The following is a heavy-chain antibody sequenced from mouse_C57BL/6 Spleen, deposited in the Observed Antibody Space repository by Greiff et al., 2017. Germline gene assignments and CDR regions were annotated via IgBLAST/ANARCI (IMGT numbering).Heavy chain of an antibody. CDR1: GYTFTSYW. CDR2: IYPGNSDT. CDR3: TEQYGTEAWFAY. V-gene: IGHV1-5*01. J-gene: IGHJ3*01. Sequence: EVQLQQSGTVLARPGASVKMSCKTSGYTFTSYWMHWVKQRPGQGLEWIGAIYPGNSDTSYNQKFKGKAKLTAVTSASTAYMELSSLTNEDSAVYYCTEQYGTEAWFAYWGQGTLVTVSA. D-gene: IGHD2-1*01.